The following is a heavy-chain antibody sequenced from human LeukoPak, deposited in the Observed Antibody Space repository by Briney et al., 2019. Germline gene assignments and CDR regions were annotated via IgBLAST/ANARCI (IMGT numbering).Heavy chain of an antibody. CDR1: GFTFSSYA. CDR3: AKDSHGAPTLQTDD. D-gene: IGHD4-17*01. CDR2: IRGSGDST. V-gene: IGHV3-23*01. Sequence: PGGSLRLSCAASGFTFSSYAMSWVRQAPGKGLEWVSAIRGSGDSTYYADSVKGRFTISRDNSKNTLYLQINSLRAEDTAVYYCAKDSHGAPTLQTDDWGQGTLVTVSS. J-gene: IGHJ4*02.